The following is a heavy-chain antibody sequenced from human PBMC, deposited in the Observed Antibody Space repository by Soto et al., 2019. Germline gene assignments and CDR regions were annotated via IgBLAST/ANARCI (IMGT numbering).Heavy chain of an antibody. Sequence: PSETLSLTCTVSGGSISSYYWSWIRQPAGKGLEWIGRIYTSGSTNYNPSLKSRVTMSVDTSKNQFSLKLSSVTAADTAVYYCARQEIGYCSSTSCYGSDYWGQGTLVPVSS. J-gene: IGHJ4*02. CDR1: GGSISSYY. V-gene: IGHV4-4*07. CDR3: ARQEIGYCSSTSCYGSDY. CDR2: IYTSGST. D-gene: IGHD2-2*01.